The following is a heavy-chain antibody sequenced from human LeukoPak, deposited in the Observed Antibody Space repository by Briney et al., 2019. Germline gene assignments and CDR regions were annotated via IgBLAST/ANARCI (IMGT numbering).Heavy chain of an antibody. Sequence: ASVKVSCKASGYTFTTYDINWVRQATGQGLGWMGWMNPNSGNTGYAQKFQGRVTMTRNTSMRTAYMELNSLRSEDTAVYYCARANYYGSGKKDLDYWGQGTLVTVSS. CDR2: MNPNSGNT. D-gene: IGHD3-10*01. CDR1: GYTFTTYD. J-gene: IGHJ4*02. CDR3: ARANYYGSGKKDLDY. V-gene: IGHV1-8*01.